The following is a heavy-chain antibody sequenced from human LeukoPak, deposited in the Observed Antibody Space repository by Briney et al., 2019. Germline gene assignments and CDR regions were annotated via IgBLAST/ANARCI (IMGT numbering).Heavy chain of an antibody. D-gene: IGHD1-26*01. Sequence: SETLSLTCTVSGGSISSYYWSWIRQPPGKGLEWIGYIYYSGSTNYNPSPKSRVTISVDTSKNQFPLKLSSVTAADTAVYYCARGSGSYRYFDYWGQGTLVTVSS. CDR2: IYYSGST. CDR3: ARGSGSYRYFDY. V-gene: IGHV4-59*01. CDR1: GGSISSYY. J-gene: IGHJ4*02.